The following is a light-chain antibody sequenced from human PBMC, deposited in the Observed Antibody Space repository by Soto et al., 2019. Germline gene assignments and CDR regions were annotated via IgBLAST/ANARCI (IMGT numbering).Light chain of an antibody. V-gene: IGKV1-27*01. J-gene: IGKJ4*01. CDR2: SAS. CDR1: QDIGPY. CDR3: QKYDSGPLT. Sequence: DIQMTQSPSSLSASVGDRVTITCRASQDIGPYLAWYQQKSGRVPELLIYSASTLQSGVPSRFSGSGSGADFPLTISGLQPEDAATYYCQKYDSGPLTFGGGTKVEI.